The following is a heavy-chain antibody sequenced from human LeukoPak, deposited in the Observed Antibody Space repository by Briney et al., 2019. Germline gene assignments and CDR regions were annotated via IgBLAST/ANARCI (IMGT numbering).Heavy chain of an antibody. Sequence: SETLSLTCTVSGGSISNYYWSWIRQPPGKGLEWIGYMYYSGSTNYNPSLKSRVTISVDTSKNQFSLKLSSVTAADTAVYYCARGAAGAVPTYYYYYGMDVWGQGTTVTVSS. J-gene: IGHJ6*02. V-gene: IGHV4-59*01. CDR3: ARGAAGAVPTYYYYYGMDV. D-gene: IGHD6-13*01. CDR1: GGSISNYY. CDR2: MYYSGST.